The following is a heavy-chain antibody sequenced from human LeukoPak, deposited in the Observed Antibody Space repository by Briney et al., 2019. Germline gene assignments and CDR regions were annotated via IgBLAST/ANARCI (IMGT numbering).Heavy chain of an antibody. J-gene: IGHJ4*02. CDR2: MNPNSGNT. CDR1: GYTFTSYD. CDR3: ARVSTTVTIRRD. V-gene: IGHV1-8*01. Sequence: ASVKVSCKASGYTFTSYDINWVRQATGQGLEWMGWMNPNSGNTGYAQKFQGRVTMTRNTSISTAYMELSSLRSEDTAVYYCARVSTTVTIRRDWGQGTLVTVSS. D-gene: IGHD4-17*01.